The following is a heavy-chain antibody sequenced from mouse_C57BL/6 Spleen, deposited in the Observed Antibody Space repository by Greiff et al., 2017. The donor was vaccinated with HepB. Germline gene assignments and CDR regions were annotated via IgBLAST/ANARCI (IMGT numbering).Heavy chain of an antibody. D-gene: IGHD2-4*01. J-gene: IGHJ2*01. CDR2: IVPANGNT. Sequence: EVMLVESVAELVRPGASVKLSCTASGFNIKNTYMHWVKQRPEQGLEWIGRIVPANGNTKYAPKFQGKATIAADTSSTTAYLQLSSLTSEDTAIYYCATLYDYDGDYWGQGTTLTVSS. CDR3: ATLYDYDGDY. V-gene: IGHV14-3*01. CDR1: GFNIKNTY.